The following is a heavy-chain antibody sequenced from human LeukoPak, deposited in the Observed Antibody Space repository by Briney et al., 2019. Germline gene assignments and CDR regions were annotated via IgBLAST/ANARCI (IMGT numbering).Heavy chain of an antibody. CDR2: INSDGSST. V-gene: IGHV3-74*01. J-gene: IGHJ6*03. D-gene: IGHD5-12*01. CDR1: GFTFSSYW. Sequence: GGSLRLSCAASGFTFSSYWMHWVRQAPGKGLVWVSRINSDGSSTSYADSVKGRFTISRDNAKNTLYMQMNSLRAEDTAVYYCVSGYDNYYYYYMDVWGKGTTVTDSS. CDR3: VSGYDNYYYYYMDV.